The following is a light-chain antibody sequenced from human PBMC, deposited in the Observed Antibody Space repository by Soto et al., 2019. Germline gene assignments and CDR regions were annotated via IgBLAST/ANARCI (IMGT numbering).Light chain of an antibody. J-gene: IGLJ2*01. V-gene: IGLV2-14*01. CDR1: SSDIGGYSY. Sequence: QSALTQPASVSGSPGQSITISCTGTSSDIGGYSYVSWYQHHPGKAPKLILYEVTYRPSGVSNRFSGSKSGNTASLTISGLHAEDEADYYCSSFTDTNSHVLFGGGTKLTVL. CDR3: SSFTDTNSHVL. CDR2: EVT.